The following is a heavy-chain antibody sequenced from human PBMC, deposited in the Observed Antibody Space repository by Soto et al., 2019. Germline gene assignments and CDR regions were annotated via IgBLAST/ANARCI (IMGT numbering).Heavy chain of an antibody. J-gene: IGHJ4*02. CDR2: ISGSGGST. D-gene: IGHD1-26*01. V-gene: IGHV3-23*01. Sequence: EVQLLESGGGLVQPGGSLRLSCAASGFTFSSYAMSWVRQAPGKGLEWVSAISGSGGSTYYADSVKGRFTISRDNSKNTLYLQMNRLRAEDKAVYYCASHSGSYYRLSYCDDWGQGTLVTVSS. CDR1: GFTFSSYA. CDR3: ASHSGSYYRLSYCDD.